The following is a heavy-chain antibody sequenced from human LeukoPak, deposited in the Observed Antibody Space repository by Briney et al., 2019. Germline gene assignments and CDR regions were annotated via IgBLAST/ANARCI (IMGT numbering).Heavy chain of an antibody. D-gene: IGHD5-24*01. Sequence: TGGSLRLSCAASGFTFSSYEMNWVRQAPGKGLEWVSYISSSGSTIYYADSVKGRFTISRDNSKNTLYLQMNSLRAEDTAVYYCARGRKMATIHFDYWGQGTLVTVSS. J-gene: IGHJ4*02. CDR2: ISSSGSTI. CDR3: ARGRKMATIHFDY. CDR1: GFTFSSYE. V-gene: IGHV3-48*03.